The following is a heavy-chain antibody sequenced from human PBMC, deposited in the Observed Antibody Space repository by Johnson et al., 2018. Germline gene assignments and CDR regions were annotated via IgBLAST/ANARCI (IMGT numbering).Heavy chain of an antibody. D-gene: IGHD1-14*01. CDR2: IRSKANSYAT. CDR1: GFTFSGSA. J-gene: IGHJ6*02. Sequence: VQLQESGGGLVQPGGSLKLSCAASGFTFSGSAMHWVRQASGKGLEWVGRIRSKANSYATAYAASVKGRFTISRADSKNTAYLQMNSLKTEDTAVYYCTSRTLSTMKKDVWGQGTTVTVSS. CDR3: TSRTLSTMKKDV. V-gene: IGHV3-73*02.